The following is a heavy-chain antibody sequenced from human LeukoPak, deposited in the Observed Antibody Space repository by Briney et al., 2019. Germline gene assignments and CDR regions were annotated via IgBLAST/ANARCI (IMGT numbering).Heavy chain of an antibody. J-gene: IGHJ4*02. CDR3: AKDDAWIQFND. V-gene: IGHV3-23*01. D-gene: IGHD5-24*01. CDR1: GFTFSRHG. CDR2: ISPSGDIK. Sequence: GGTLRLSCVASGFTFSRHGMNWVRQAPGKGLEWVSGISPSGDIKYYIDSVKGRFTVSRDNSKNTLYLQINSLRDDDTAVYYCAKDDAWIQFNDWGQGTLVTVSS.